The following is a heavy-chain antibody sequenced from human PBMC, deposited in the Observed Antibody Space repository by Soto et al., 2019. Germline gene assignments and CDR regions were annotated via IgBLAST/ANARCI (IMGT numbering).Heavy chain of an antibody. V-gene: IGHV1-69*13. J-gene: IGHJ4*02. CDR3: ALSSRIAVTPTGDY. CDR1: GGTFRSYA. CDR2: IIPIFGPA. Sequence: ASVKVSCKASGGTFRSYAFNWVRQAPGQGLEWMGGIIPIFGPANYAQKFQGRVTITADESTSTIYMELSSLRSGDTAVYYCALSSRIAVTPTGDYWGQGTLVTVSS. D-gene: IGHD6-19*01.